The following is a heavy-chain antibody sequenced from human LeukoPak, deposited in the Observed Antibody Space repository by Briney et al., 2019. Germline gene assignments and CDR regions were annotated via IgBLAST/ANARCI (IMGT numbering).Heavy chain of an antibody. J-gene: IGHJ4*02. CDR3: ARERRKYGGNSFDY. CDR2: ISSSGSTI. CDR1: GFTFSSYE. V-gene: IGHV3-48*03. Sequence: GGSLRLSCAASGFTFSSYEMNWVRQAPGKGLEWVSYISSSGSTIYYADSVKGRFTISRDNAKNSLYLQMNSLRAEDTAVYYSARERRKYGGNSFDYWGQGTLVTVSS. D-gene: IGHD4-23*01.